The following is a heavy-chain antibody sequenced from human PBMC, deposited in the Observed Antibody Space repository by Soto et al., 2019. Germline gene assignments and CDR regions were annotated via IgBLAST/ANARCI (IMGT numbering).Heavy chain of an antibody. CDR1: GGSVNTAPYH. J-gene: IGHJ5*02. D-gene: IGHD3-3*01. Sequence: NPSETLSLTCTVSGGSVNTAPYHWSWIRQSPRNGLEWIGNIYYTGSTNYNPSFESRVTISVDTSKNQFSLKLSSVTAADTAVYYCARGSRRLFLEWLLHNWFDPWGQGTLVTVSS. V-gene: IGHV4-61*01. CDR3: ARGSRRLFLEWLLHNWFDP. CDR2: IYYTGST.